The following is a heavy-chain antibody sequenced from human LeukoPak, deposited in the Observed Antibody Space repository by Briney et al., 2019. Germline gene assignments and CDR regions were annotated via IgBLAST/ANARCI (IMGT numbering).Heavy chain of an antibody. CDR1: GGSINSGGY. V-gene: IGHV4-31*03. CDR2: IYYSGTT. D-gene: IGHD3-10*01. CDR3: ARDSGISGRTDY. Sequence: SETLSLTCTVSGGSINSGGYWSWIRQHPGKVLEWIGYIYYSGTTYFNPSLKGRVTMSVDTYKNQFSLKLSSVTAADTAVYYCARDSGISGRTDYWGQGTLVTVSS. J-gene: IGHJ4*02.